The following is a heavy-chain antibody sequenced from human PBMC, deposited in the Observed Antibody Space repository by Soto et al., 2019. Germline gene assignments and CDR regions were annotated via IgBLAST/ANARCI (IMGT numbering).Heavy chain of an antibody. CDR3: ARESVFDFYYYYMDV. Sequence: ASVKVSCKASGYTFTSYGISWVRQAPGQGLEWMGWISAYNGNTNYAQKLQGRVTMTTDTSTSTAYMELRSLRSDDTAVYYCARESVFDFYYYYMDVGGKGTRVTVPS. D-gene: IGHD3-3*01. V-gene: IGHV1-18*01. J-gene: IGHJ6*03. CDR2: ISAYNGNT. CDR1: GYTFTSYG.